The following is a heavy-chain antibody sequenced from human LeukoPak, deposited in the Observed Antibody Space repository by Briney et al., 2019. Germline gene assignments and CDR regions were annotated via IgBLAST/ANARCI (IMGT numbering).Heavy chain of an antibody. J-gene: IGHJ4*02. CDR2: IYPGDSDT. V-gene: IGHV5-51*01. Sequence: PGESLKISCKGPGYSFTSYWIGWVRQMPGKGLEWMGIIYPGDSDTRYGPSFQGQVTISADKSISTAYLQWSSLKASDTAMYYCVRHEVDSSGSYYFDYWGQGTLVTVSS. CDR3: VRHEVDSSGSYYFDY. CDR1: GYSFTSYW. D-gene: IGHD3-22*01.